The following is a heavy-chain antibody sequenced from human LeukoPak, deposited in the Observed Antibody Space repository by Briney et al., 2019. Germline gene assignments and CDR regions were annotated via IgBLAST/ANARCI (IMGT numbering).Heavy chain of an antibody. CDR2: IRSDGSDE. Sequence: GGSLRLSCAASGFTFTTYVMHWVRQAPGKGLEWVAFIRSDGSDEYYADSVKGRFTISRDNSKNTLYLQMNSLRAEDTAVYYCAKDSSATFSSDHSFDFWGQGTLVTVSS. J-gene: IGHJ4*02. D-gene: IGHD2-21*02. CDR1: GFTFTTYV. V-gene: IGHV3-30*02. CDR3: AKDSSATFSSDHSFDF.